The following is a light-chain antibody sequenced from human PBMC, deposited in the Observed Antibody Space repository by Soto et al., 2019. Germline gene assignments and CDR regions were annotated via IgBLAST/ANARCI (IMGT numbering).Light chain of an antibody. J-gene: IGKJ4*01. Sequence: AIQLTQSPSSLSASVGDRVIITCRASQGISSALAWYQQKHGKPPRVLIYDASHLESGVPSRFSGSGSGTDFTLTISSLQPEDFATYYVQQFKTYPLTVGGGTEIVI. CDR1: QGISSA. CDR2: DAS. CDR3: QQFKTYPLT. V-gene: IGKV1-13*02.